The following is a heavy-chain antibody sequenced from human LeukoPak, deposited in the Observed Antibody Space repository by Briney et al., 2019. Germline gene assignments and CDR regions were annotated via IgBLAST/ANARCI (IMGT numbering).Heavy chain of an antibody. J-gene: IGHJ5*02. V-gene: IGHV1-69*05. D-gene: IGHD2-15*01. CDR3: ARALGFYCSGGSCYSNWFDP. Sequence: ASVKVSCKASGYTFSSYGISWVRQAPGQGLEYAQKFQGRVTITTDESTSTAYMELSSLRSEDTAVYYCARALGFYCSGGSCYSNWFDPWGQGTLVTVSS. CDR1: GYTFSSYG.